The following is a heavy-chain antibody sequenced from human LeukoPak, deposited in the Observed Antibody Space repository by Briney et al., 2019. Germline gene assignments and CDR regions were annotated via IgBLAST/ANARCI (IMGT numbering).Heavy chain of an antibody. CDR1: GYTFTDYY. CDR3: ATRGEFDWLFFDY. D-gene: IGHD3-9*01. V-gene: IGHV1-69-2*01. Sequence: ASVKVSCKVSGYTFTDYYMHWVQQAPGKGLEWMGLVDPEDGETIYAEKVQGRVTITADTSTDTAYMELSSLRSEDTAVYYCATRGEFDWLFFDYWGQGTLVTVSS. J-gene: IGHJ4*02. CDR2: VDPEDGET.